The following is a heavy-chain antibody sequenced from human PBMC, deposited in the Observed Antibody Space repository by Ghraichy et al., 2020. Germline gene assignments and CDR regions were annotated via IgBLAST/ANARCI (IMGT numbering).Heavy chain of an antibody. D-gene: IGHD2-21*01. CDR1: GFTFSNYG. V-gene: IGHV3-30*02. J-gene: IGHJ4*02. CDR3: ARDPGGSSPWWCFDD. CDR2: IPYDGSNE. Sequence: GGSLRLSCAASGFTFSNYGMHWVRQAPGKGLEWVAFIPYDGSNEYYADSVKGRFTISRDNSKNTLSLQMNSLRGEDTAVYYCARDPGGSSPWWCFDDWGQGTLVTVSS.